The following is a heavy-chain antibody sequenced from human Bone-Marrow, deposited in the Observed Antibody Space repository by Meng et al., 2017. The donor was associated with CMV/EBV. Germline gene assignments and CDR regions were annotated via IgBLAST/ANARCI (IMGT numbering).Heavy chain of an antibody. CDR2: ISSSSSTI. CDR1: GFTFSSYS. V-gene: IGHV3-48*04. D-gene: IGHD2-2*01. CDR3: ARGLYCSSTSCYRFYYYYGMDV. J-gene: IGHJ6*02. Sequence: GGSLRLSCAASGFTFSSYSMNWVRQAPGKGLEWVSYISSSSSTIYYADSVKGRFTISRDNAKNTLYLQMNSLRAEDTAVYYCARGLYCSSTSCYRFYYYYGMDVWGQGTTVTVSS.